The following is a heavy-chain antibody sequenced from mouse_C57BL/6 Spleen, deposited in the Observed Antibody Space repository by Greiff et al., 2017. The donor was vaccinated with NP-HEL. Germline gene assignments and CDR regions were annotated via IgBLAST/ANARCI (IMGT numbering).Heavy chain of an antibody. Sequence: EVKLQESGPGLVKPSQSLSLTCSVTGYSITSGYYWNWIRQFPGNKLEWMGYISYDGSNNYNPSLINRISITRDTSKNQFFLKLNSVTTEDTATYYCARDGNYGDWYFDVWGTGTTVTVSS. D-gene: IGHD2-1*01. CDR1: GYSITSGYY. J-gene: IGHJ1*03. V-gene: IGHV3-6*01. CDR3: ARDGNYGDWYFDV. CDR2: ISYDGSN.